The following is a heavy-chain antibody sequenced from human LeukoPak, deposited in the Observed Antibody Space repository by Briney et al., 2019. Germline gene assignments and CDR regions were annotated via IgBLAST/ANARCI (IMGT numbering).Heavy chain of an antibody. V-gene: IGHV3-7*01. Sequence: GGSLRLSCAASGFTFSSYWMSWVRQAPGKGLEWVANLKQDGSEKYYVDSVKGRFTISRDNAKNSLYLQMNSLRAEDTAVYYCVSSWNKYYFDYWGQGTLVTVSS. J-gene: IGHJ4*02. CDR3: VSSWNKYYFDY. CDR2: LKQDGSEK. CDR1: GFTFSSYW. D-gene: IGHD1/OR15-1a*01.